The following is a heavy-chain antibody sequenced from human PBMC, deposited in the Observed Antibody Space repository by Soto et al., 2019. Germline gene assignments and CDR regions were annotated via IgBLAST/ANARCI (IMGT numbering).Heavy chain of an antibody. CDR2: ISGSGGNT. D-gene: IGHD2-21*02. CDR3: AKAYCGGNCYYQIYY. CDR1: GFTFSNYA. Sequence: RLSCAASGFTFSNYAMSWVRQAPGKGLEWVSGISGSGGNTYYADSVKGRFTISRDNSKNTLYLQMNSLRAEDTAVYYCAKAYCGGNCYYQIYYWGQGTLVTVSS. V-gene: IGHV3-23*01. J-gene: IGHJ4*02.